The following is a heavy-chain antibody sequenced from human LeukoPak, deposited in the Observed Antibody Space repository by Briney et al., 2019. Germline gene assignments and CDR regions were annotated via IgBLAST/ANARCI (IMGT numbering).Heavy chain of an antibody. CDR1: CDTFTNTY. D-gene: IGHD1-7*01. Sequence: PGESLQISCNGSCDTFTNTYIAWGRRVAGKGVEWMGIIYHDGSDTRYSPSFEGQVTISVDHSIRTAYLQWTSLKTSDTAMYYCARFLHGNSLDYWGQGALVTVSS. CDR2: IYHDGSDT. CDR3: ARFLHGNSLDY. J-gene: IGHJ4*02. V-gene: IGHV5-51*01.